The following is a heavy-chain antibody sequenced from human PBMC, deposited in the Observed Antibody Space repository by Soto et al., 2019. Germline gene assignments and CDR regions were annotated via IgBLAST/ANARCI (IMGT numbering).Heavy chain of an antibody. CDR2: ISGFNGNT. Sequence: QVQLVQSGAEVRKPGASVKVSCKVSGYTFTSYGINWVRQAPGLGLEWMGWISGFNGNTNSAQKFQDRVTMTTETSTNTAYMELRSLISDDTAVYYCARGSTTVTTGDYWGQGTLVTVSS. CDR3: ARGSTTVTTGDY. D-gene: IGHD4-17*01. CDR1: GYTFTSYG. J-gene: IGHJ4*02. V-gene: IGHV1-18*04.